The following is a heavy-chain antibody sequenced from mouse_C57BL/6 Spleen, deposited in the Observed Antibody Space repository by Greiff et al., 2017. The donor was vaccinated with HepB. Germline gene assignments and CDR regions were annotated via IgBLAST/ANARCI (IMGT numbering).Heavy chain of an antibody. CDR1: GYAFSSSW. CDR2: IYPGDGDT. Sequence: VQLQESGPELVKPGASVKISCKASGYAFSSSWMNWVKQRPGKGLEWIGRIYPGDGDTNYNGKFKGKATLTADKSSSTAYMQRISLTSEDSAVYFCAGEDYFDYWGQGTTLTVSS. J-gene: IGHJ2*01. V-gene: IGHV1-82*01. CDR3: AGEDYFDY.